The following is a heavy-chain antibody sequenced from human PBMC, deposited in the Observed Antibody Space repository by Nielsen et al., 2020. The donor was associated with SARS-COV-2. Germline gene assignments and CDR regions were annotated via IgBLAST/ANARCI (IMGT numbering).Heavy chain of an antibody. CDR3: ARGFLESVGATDFDY. CDR2: INPNSGGT. CDR1: GYTFTGYY. V-gene: IGHV1-2*06. Sequence: ASVKVSCKASGYTFTGYYMHLVRQAPGQGLEWMGRINPNSGGTNYAQKFQGRVTMTRNTSISTAYMELSSLRSEDTAVYYCARGFLESVGATDFDYWGQGTLVTVSS. D-gene: IGHD1-26*01. J-gene: IGHJ4*02.